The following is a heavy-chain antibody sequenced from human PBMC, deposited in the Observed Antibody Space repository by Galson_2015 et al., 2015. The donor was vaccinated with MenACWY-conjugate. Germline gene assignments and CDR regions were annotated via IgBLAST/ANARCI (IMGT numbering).Heavy chain of an antibody. CDR1: GFTFSNAW. D-gene: IGHD3-22*01. V-gene: IGHV3-23*01. CDR3: AKTRYYDGSDYSDNHFDL. J-gene: IGHJ4*02. Sequence: SLRLSCAASGFTFSNAWMSWVRQAPGKGLEWVSVISGSGGRTSYADSVKGRFTVSRDNSKHTLYLEMNSLRAEDAAVYYCAKTRYYDGSDYSDNHFDLWGQGTLVTVSS. CDR2: ISGSGGRT.